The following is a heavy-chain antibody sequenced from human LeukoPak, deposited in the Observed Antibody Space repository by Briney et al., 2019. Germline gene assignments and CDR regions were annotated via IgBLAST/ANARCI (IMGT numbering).Heavy chain of an antibody. CDR2: IHASGTT. V-gene: IGHV4-4*07. D-gene: IGHD1-26*01. CDR3: ARGFAVGATPFAFDI. Sequence: PSETLSLTCTVSGASINTYFWSWFRQPAGKGLEWIGRIHASGTTNYNPSLKSRVTISVDTSKNQFSLKLSSVTAADTAVYYCARGFAVGATPFAFDIWGQGTMVTVSS. J-gene: IGHJ3*02. CDR1: GASINTYF.